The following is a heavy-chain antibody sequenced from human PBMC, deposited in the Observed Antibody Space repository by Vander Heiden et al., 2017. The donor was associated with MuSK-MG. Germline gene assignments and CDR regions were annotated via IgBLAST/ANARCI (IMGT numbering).Heavy chain of an antibody. CDR2: INPNTGNP. D-gene: IGHD6-6*01. V-gene: IGHV7-4-1*02. Sequence: QVQLVQSGSELQQPGASVKVSCKASGYTFTSYAMNWVRQAPGQGLEWMGWINPNTGNPTYAQGFTGRFVFSLDTSVSTAYLQISSLKAEDTAVYYCARDQQRSIAARRFFGYWGQGTLVTVSS. CDR3: ARDQQRSIAARRFFGY. CDR1: GYTFTSYA. J-gene: IGHJ4*02.